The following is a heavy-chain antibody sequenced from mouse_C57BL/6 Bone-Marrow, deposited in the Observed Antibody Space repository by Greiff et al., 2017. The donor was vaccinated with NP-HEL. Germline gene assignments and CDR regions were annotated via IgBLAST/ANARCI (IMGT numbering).Heavy chain of an antibody. V-gene: IGHV5-9-1*02. CDR3: TREGPISGYFDV. J-gene: IGHJ1*03. D-gene: IGHD6-5*01. CDR1: GFTFSSYA. Sequence: EVKLVESGEGLVKPGGSLKLSCAASGFTFSSYAMSWVRQTPEKRLEWVAYISSGGDYIYYADTVKGRFTISRDNARTTLYLQMSSLKSEDTAMYYCTREGPISGYFDVWGTGTTVTVSS. CDR2: ISSGGDYI.